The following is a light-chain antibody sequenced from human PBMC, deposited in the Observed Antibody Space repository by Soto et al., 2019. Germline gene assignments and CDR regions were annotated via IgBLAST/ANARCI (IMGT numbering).Light chain of an antibody. J-gene: IGLJ1*01. CDR1: SSDVGSYNL. V-gene: IGLV2-23*02. CDR3: CSYAGSSYV. Sequence: QSVLTQPASVSGSPGQSITISCTGTSSDVGSYNLVSWYQQHPGKAPKLMIYEVSKRPSGVSNRFSGSKSGNTASLTISGLKAEDEADYYCCSYAGSSYVFGTGTKLTVL. CDR2: EVS.